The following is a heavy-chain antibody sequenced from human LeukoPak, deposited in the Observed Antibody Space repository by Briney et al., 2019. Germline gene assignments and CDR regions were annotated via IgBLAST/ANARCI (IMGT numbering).Heavy chain of an antibody. J-gene: IGHJ4*02. CDR2: IFYTGST. D-gene: IGHD6-19*01. CDR1: GVSISGNY. Sequence: SETLSLTCTVSGVSISGNYWSWIRQPPGKGLEWIGYIFYTGSTNYNPSLQSRVTILLDTSKNQFSLRLSSVTAADTAVYYCAREGVVAGDYWGQGTLVTVSS. V-gene: IGHV4-59*12. CDR3: AREGVVAGDY.